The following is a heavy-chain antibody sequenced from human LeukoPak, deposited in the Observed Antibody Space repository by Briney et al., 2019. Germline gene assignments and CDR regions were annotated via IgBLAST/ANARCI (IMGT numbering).Heavy chain of an antibody. D-gene: IGHD1-26*01. V-gene: IGHV3-53*01. CDR2: IYSGGST. CDR1: GFTVSSNY. Sequence: AGGSLRLSCAASGFTVSSNYMSWVRQAPGKGLEWVSVIYSGGSTYYADSVKGRFTISRDNSKNTLYLQMNSLRAEDTAVYYCAREGYSGSYPFDYWGQGTLVTVSS. J-gene: IGHJ4*02. CDR3: AREGYSGSYPFDY.